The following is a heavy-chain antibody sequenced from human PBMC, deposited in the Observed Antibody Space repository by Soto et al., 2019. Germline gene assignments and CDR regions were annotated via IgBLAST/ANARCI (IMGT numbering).Heavy chain of an antibody. D-gene: IGHD3-10*01. Sequence: VGSLKLSCAPPECTCIADPIGLFLEAPVKWVEWVATISGRLDSAFYADSVEGRLTISRGSSNNILYLQMNSLRAEDTALYYCAKDSGIPDFGDVIPAFDVWGKGTPVTX. CDR1: ECTCIADP. J-gene: IGHJ3*01. V-gene: IGHV3-23*01. CDR3: AKDSGIPDFGDVIPAFDV. CDR2: ISGRLDSA.